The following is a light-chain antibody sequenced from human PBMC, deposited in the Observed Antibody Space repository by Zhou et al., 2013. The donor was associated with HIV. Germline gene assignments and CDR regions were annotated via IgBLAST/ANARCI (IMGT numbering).Light chain of an antibody. CDR1: RDIGES. V-gene: IGKV1-33*01. Sequence: GDRVTVTCQASRDIGESLTWFHQKPGKAPTLLIFRASELEAGVPSRFRGSGSGTYFTFTITSLQPEDTGTYFCQQYDDLPITFGGGTRVE. J-gene: IGKJ4*01. CDR2: RAS. CDR3: QQYDDLPIT.